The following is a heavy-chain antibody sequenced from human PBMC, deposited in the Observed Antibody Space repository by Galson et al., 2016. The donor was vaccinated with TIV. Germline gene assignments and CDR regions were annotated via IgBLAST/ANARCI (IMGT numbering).Heavy chain of an antibody. D-gene: IGHD4-11*01. CDR1: GFTFGDYG. Sequence: SLRLSCAASGFTFGDYGMHWVRQSQGNGLEWVSGISSNSVYLGYADSVKGRFTISRDNSKNTLFLQMNSLRLEDSAVYYCAKAQEPNYSNAFYGMDVWGQGTTVTVSS. CDR2: ISSNSVYL. CDR3: AKAQEPNYSNAFYGMDV. V-gene: IGHV3-9*01. J-gene: IGHJ6*02.